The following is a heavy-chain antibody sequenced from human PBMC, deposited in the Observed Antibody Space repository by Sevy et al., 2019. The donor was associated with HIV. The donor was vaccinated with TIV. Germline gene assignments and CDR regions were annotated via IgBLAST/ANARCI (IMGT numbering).Heavy chain of an antibody. Sequence: GGALRLSCAASGFTFSTYSMNWVRQAPGKGLEWVSSISSSSNYIYYADSLKGRFTISRDNAKNSLYRQMNSLRADDTAVYYCARDGARITMVQGVMAYYHGMDVWGQGTTVTVSS. V-gene: IGHV3-21*01. CDR2: ISSSSNYI. CDR3: ARDGARITMVQGVMAYYHGMDV. J-gene: IGHJ6*02. CDR1: GFTFSTYS. D-gene: IGHD3-10*01.